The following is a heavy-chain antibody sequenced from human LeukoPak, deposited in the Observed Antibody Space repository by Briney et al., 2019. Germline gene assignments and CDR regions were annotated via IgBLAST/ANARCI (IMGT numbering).Heavy chain of an antibody. D-gene: IGHD1-14*01. Sequence: SQTLSLTCAISGDSVSSNSAAWNWIRHSPSRGLEWLGRTYYRSKWYNDYAVSVKSRITINPDTSKNQFSLQLNSVTPEDTAVYYCAKDLTGGPYYYYYGMDVWGQGTTVTVSS. CDR3: AKDLTGGPYYYYYGMDV. CDR1: GDSVSSNSAA. J-gene: IGHJ6*02. CDR2: TYYRSKWYN. V-gene: IGHV6-1*01.